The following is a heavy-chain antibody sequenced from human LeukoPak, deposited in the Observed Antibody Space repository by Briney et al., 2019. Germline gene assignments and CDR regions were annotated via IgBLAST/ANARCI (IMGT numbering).Heavy chain of an antibody. J-gene: IGHJ4*02. CDR1: GFTFSNCN. CDR2: ISDGSSTI. CDR3: ARETVGLDY. Sequence: GGSLRLSCAASGFTFSNCNLNWVRQAPGKGLEWVSCISDGSSTIYYADSVRGRFTISRDNAKNSLYLQINSLRDEDTAVYYCARETVGLDYWGQGTLVTVSS. D-gene: IGHD4-23*01. V-gene: IGHV3-48*02.